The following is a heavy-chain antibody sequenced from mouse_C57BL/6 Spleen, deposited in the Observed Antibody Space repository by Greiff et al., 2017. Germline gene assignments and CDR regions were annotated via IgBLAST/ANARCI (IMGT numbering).Heavy chain of an antibody. CDR2: ISSGSSTI. J-gene: IGHJ3*01. V-gene: IGHV5-17*01. D-gene: IGHD2-4*01. CDR1: GFTFSDYG. Sequence: EVNVVESGGGLVKPGGSLKLSCAASGFTFSDYGMHWVRQAPEKGLEWVAYISSGSSTIYYADTVKGRFTIARDKAKNTLFLQMTSLRSEDTAMYYCARGGLREGFAYWGQGTLVTVSA. CDR3: ARGGLREGFAY.